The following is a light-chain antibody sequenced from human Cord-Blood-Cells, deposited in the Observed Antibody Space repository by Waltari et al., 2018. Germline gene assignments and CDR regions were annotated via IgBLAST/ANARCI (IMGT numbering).Light chain of an antibody. CDR2: AVS. Sequence: QSALTQPASVSGSPGQSITISCTGTSSDVGGHNYVSWYQQHPGKAPKLVSYAVSTRPSWLPNRFSGSKSGNTASLTIAGLQAEDEADYYCSSYTSSSTFYVFGTGTKVTVL. CDR1: SSDVGGHNY. V-gene: IGLV2-14*01. CDR3: SSYTSSSTFYV. J-gene: IGLJ1*01.